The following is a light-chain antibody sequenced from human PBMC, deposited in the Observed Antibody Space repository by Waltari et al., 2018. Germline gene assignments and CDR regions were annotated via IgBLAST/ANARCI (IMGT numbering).Light chain of an antibody. CDR1: SSGIGTYNL. CDR2: EGS. Sequence: QSALTQPASVSGSPGQSITISCTETSSGIGTYNLVSWYQQHPGKAPKVIIYEGSKRHSGVSNRFSGFKNGNTAFPTSSGRHAEDEADYYCCSYTGSTSPRVFGGGTKLTVL. J-gene: IGLJ3*02. CDR3: CSYTGSTSPRV. V-gene: IGLV2-23*01.